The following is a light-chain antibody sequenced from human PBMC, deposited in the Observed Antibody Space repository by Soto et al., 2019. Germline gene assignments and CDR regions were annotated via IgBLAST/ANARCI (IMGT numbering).Light chain of an antibody. CDR3: QQYNSYAPT. CDR1: QRSSVW. V-gene: IGKV1-5*03. J-gene: IGKJ1*01. CDR2: KAS. Sequence: DIQMTQSPSTLPASVGDRVTISCRASQRSSVWFAWYQQKVGKATNPLIYKASRLESGVPPRFSGSGSETEFTLTISGLHPGDSATYYCQQYNSYAPTSGQGNKVEVK.